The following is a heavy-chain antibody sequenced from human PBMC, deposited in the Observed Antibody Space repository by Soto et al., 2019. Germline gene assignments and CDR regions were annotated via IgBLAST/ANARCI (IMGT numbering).Heavy chain of an antibody. CDR2: IYYSGST. D-gene: IGHD6-6*01. CDR3: ARDVYSSSGEWFDP. CDR1: SGSISSSNW. J-gene: IGHJ5*02. V-gene: IGHV4-4*02. Sequence: PSETLSLTCAVSSGSISSSNWWSWVRQPPGKGLEWIGYIYYSGSTYYNPSLKSRVTISVDTSKNQFSLKLSSVTAADTAVYYSARDVYSSSGEWFDPWGQGTLVTVSS.